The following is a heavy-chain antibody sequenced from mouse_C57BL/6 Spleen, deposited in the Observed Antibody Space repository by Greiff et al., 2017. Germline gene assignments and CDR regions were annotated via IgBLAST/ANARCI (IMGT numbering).Heavy chain of an antibody. J-gene: IGHJ3*01. D-gene: IGHD1-1*01. Sequence: VQLQQPGAELVKPGASVTLSCKASGYTFTSYWMHWVKQRPGQGLEWIGMIHPNSGSTNYNEKFKSKATLTVDKSSSTAYMQLSSLTSEDSAVYYCGRGGYGSSYQFAYWGQGTLVTVSA. V-gene: IGHV1-64*01. CDR2: IHPNSGST. CDR1: GYTFTSYW. CDR3: GRGGYGSSYQFAY.